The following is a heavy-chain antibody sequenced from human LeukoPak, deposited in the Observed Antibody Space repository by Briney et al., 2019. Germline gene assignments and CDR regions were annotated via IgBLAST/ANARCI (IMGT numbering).Heavy chain of an antibody. CDR1: GYTFTSYD. Sequence: ASVKVSCKASGYTFTSYDINWVRQATGQGLEWMGWMNPNSGNTGYAQKFQGRVTITRNTSISTAYMELSSLRSEDMAVYYCARDRSDFGVGRGTYYMDVWGKGTTVTVSS. CDR2: MNPNSGNT. CDR3: ARDRSDFGVGRGTYYMDV. J-gene: IGHJ6*03. V-gene: IGHV1-8*03. D-gene: IGHD3-3*01.